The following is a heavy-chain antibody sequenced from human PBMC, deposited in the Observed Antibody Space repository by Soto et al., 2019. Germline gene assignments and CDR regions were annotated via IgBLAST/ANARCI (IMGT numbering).Heavy chain of an antibody. CDR3: ARAQGGCTTVTSYYYGMDV. V-gene: IGHV1-69*01. CDR1: GGTFSRYA. D-gene: IGHD4-17*01. J-gene: IGHJ6*02. Sequence: QVQLVQSGAEVKKPGSSVKVSCKASGGTFSRYAISWVRQAPGQGLEWMGGIIPIFVTANYAQKFQGRVTITADESTSTASMELSSLRSEDTAVYYCARAQGGCTTVTSYYYGMDVWGQGTTVTVSS. CDR2: IIPIFVTA.